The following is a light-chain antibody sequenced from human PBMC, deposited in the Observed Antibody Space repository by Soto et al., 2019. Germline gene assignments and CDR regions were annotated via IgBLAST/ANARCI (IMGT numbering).Light chain of an antibody. V-gene: IGLV2-14*01. CDR1: SSDVGGYNY. CDR2: DVS. CDR3: SSYTSSSIDV. J-gene: IGLJ1*01. Sequence: QSVLTQPASVSGSPGQSITISCTGTSSDVGGYNYVSWYQQYPGKAPELMIFDVSNRPSGVSNRFSGSKSGNTASLTISGLQAEDEADYYCSSYTSSSIDVFGTGTKLTVL.